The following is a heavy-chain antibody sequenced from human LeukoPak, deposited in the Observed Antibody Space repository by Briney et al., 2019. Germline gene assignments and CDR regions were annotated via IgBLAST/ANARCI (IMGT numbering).Heavy chain of an antibody. CDR2: ISSSSSYI. V-gene: IGHV3-21*01. D-gene: IGHD5-12*01. J-gene: IGHJ4*02. CDR3: ARDGVAMIVATKYYFDY. CDR1: GFTFSSYS. Sequence: EGSLRLSCAASGFTFSSYSMNWVRQAPGKGLEWVSSISSSSSYIYYADSVKGRFTISRDNAKNSLYLQMNSLRAEDTAVYYCARDGVAMIVATKYYFDYWGQGTLVTVSS.